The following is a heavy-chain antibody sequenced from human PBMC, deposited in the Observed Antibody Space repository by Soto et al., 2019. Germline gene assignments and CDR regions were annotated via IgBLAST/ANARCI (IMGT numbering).Heavy chain of an antibody. Sequence: SETLSLTCSVSGGSIRSYYWSWIRQPPGKGLKWIGYIYYSGSTNYNPSLKSRVTISVDKSKNQFSLKVSSVTAADTAVYYCARDWRYGGKQPNYYYGMDVWGQGTTVTVSS. CDR2: IYYSGST. V-gene: IGHV4-59*01. CDR3: ARDWRYGGKQPNYYYGMDV. D-gene: IGHD4-17*01. CDR1: GGSIRSYY. J-gene: IGHJ6*02.